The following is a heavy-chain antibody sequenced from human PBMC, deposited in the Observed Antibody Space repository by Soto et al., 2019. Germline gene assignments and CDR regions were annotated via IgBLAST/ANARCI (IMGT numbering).Heavy chain of an antibody. CDR1: GFTFTSYS. V-gene: IGHV3-7*03. CDR2: IQQDGSEK. D-gene: IGHD2-2*02. J-gene: IGHJ4*02. CDR3: ARDLPGYCTTTDCYSYFDY. Sequence: PGGSLRLSCAVSGFTFTSYSMSWFRQAPGEGLEWVANIQQDGSEKYYVDSVKGRFTISRDNAKNSPYLQMNSLRAEDTAVYYCARDLPGYCTTTDCYSYFDYWGQGTLVTVSS.